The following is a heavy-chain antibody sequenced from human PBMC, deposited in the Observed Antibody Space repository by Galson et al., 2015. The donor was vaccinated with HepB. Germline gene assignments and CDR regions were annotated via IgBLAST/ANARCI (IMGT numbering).Heavy chain of an antibody. CDR2: ILHDAHNR. CDR1: GFPFSNYA. Sequence: SLRLSCAASGFPFSNYAMHWVRQTPGKGLEWMTVILHDAHNRYYADSVEGRFTVSRDNSKNTVYLQMNSLRPENTAMYYCARRAGAPGGFSFDYWGQESLVTVS. CDR3: ARRAGAPGGFSFDY. D-gene: IGHD3-16*01. J-gene: IGHJ4*02. V-gene: IGHV3-30*04.